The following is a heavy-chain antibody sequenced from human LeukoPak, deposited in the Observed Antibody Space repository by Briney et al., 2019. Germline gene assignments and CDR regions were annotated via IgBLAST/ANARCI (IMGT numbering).Heavy chain of an antibody. CDR1: GGTFSSYA. Sequence: SVNVSCKASGGTFSSYAISWVRQAPGQGLEWMGGIIPIFGTANYAQKFQGRVTITADESTSTAYMELSSLRSEDTAVYYCARDLGSYVPLGFDPWGQGTLVTVSS. D-gene: IGHD1-26*01. CDR3: ARDLGSYVPLGFDP. J-gene: IGHJ5*02. V-gene: IGHV1-69*13. CDR2: IIPIFGTA.